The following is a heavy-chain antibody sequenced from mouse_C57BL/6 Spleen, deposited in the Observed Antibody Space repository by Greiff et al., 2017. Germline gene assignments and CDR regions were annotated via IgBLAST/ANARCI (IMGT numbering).Heavy chain of an antibody. CDR3: ASYYGSSYVGYFDV. V-gene: IGHV5-12*01. Sequence: EVQGVESGGGLVQPGGSLKLSCAASGFTFSDYYMYWVRQTPEKRLEWVAYISNGGGSTYYPDTVKGRFTISRDNAKNTLYLQMSRLKSEDTAMYYCASYYGSSYVGYFDVWGTGTTVTVSS. D-gene: IGHD1-1*01. CDR1: GFTFSDYY. CDR2: ISNGGGST. J-gene: IGHJ1*03.